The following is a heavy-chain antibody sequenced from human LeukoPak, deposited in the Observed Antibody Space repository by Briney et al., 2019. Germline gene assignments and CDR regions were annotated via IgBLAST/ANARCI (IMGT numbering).Heavy chain of an antibody. Sequence: PSETLSLTCTVSGGSISSYYWSWIRQPPGKGLEWIGYIYYSGSTNYNPSLESRVTISVDTSKNQFSLKLSSATAADTAMYYCARLPYSSGWYVYWGQGTLDTVSS. V-gene: IGHV4-59*01. CDR2: IYYSGST. J-gene: IGHJ4*02. CDR1: GGSISSYY. CDR3: ARLPYSSGWYVY. D-gene: IGHD6-19*01.